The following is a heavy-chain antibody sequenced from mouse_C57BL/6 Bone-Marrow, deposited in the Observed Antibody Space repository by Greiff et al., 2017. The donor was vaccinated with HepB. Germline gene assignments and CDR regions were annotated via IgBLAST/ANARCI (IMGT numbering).Heavy chain of an antibody. CDR1: GYTFTSYW. V-gene: IGHV1-64*01. Sequence: VQLQQPGAELVKPGASVKLSCKASGYTFTSYWMHWVKQRPGQGLEWIGMIHPNSGSTNYNEKFKSKATLTVDKSSSTAYMQLSSLTSEDSAVYYCARSGGNYLSMDYWGQGTSVTVSS. CDR3: ARSGGNYLSMDY. CDR2: IHPNSGST. J-gene: IGHJ4*01. D-gene: IGHD2-1*01.